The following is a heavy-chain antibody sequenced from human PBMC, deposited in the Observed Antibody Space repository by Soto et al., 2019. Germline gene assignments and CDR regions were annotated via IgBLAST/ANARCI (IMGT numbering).Heavy chain of an antibody. V-gene: IGHV3-30-3*01. Sequence: QVQLVESGGGVVQPGRSLRLSCAASGFTFSSYAMHWVRQAPGKGLEWVAVISYDGSNKYYADYVKGRFTISRDKSKNTLYLQTNSLRAEDTAVYYFARELAEARFPGFAYWGQGTLVTVSS. CDR3: ARELAEARFPGFAY. CDR1: GFTFSSYA. CDR2: ISYDGSNK. J-gene: IGHJ4*02. D-gene: IGHD6-19*01.